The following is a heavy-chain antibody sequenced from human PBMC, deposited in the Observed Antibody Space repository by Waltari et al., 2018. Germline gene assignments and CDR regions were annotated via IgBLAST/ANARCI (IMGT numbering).Heavy chain of an antibody. Sequence: QVQLVQSGAEVKKPGASVKVSCKASGYTFTSYDINGVRQATGQGLEWMVWMNPNSGNTGYAQKFQGRVTITRNTSISTAYMELSSLRSEDTAVYYCARGRRAPNWFDPWGQGTLVTVSS. J-gene: IGHJ5*02. CDR2: MNPNSGNT. V-gene: IGHV1-8*03. CDR3: ARGRRAPNWFDP. CDR1: GYTFTSYD.